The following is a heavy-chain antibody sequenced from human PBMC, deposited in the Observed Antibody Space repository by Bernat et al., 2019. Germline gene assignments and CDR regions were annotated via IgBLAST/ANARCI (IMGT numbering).Heavy chain of an antibody. D-gene: IGHD6-19*01. CDR3: ARVGSGWYYDY. V-gene: IGHV3-64*01. Sequence: EVYLVESGGGLVQPGGSLRLSCAASGFTFSSYSIHWVRQAPGKGLEYVSAISSNGGSTYYANSVKGRFTISRDNSKNTLYLQMGSLRVEDMAVYYCARVGSGWYYDYWGQGTLVTVSS. J-gene: IGHJ4*02. CDR1: GFTFSSYS. CDR2: ISSNGGST.